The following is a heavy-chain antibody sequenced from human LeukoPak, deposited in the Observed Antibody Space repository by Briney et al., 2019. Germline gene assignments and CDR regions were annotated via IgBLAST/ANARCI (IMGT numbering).Heavy chain of an antibody. J-gene: IGHJ3*01. V-gene: IGHV4-34*01. Sequence: PSETLSLTCEVYGESLSGYYWSWIRQSPGKGLEWIGETTRSGTIVYNPSLKSRSTISVEMSKNQVSLNLSSVTAADTAVYYCAGGHTWLGLVLRVAFDLWGQGTMVTVSS. D-gene: IGHD2/OR15-2a*01. CDR3: AGGHTWLGLVLRVAFDL. CDR1: GESLSGYY. CDR2: TTRSGTI.